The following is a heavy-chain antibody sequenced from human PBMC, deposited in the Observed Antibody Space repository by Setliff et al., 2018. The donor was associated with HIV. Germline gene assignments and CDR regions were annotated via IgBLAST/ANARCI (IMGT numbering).Heavy chain of an antibody. J-gene: IGHJ4*02. D-gene: IGHD3-3*01. CDR3: ARDVAPPLAGDVWSGNGL. V-gene: IGHV4-59*11. CDR2: VYYRAKTGATT. Sequence: SETLSLTCSVSGGSIRSHYWSWIRQAPGKGLQWIGNVYYRAKTGATTDHNPSLRSRISISLDVSKNQLSLRLRSVTAADTAIYYCARDVAPPLAGDVWSGNGLWGQGTLWSPSPQ. CDR1: GGSIRSHY.